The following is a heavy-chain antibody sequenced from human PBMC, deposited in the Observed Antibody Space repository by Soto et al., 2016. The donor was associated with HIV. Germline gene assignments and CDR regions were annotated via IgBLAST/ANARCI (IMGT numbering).Heavy chain of an antibody. CDR3: VRGESY. V-gene: IGHV3-21*02. CDR1: GFTFRSFS. Sequence: EVQLVESGGGLVKPGGSLRLSCAASGFTFRSFSMNWVRQAPGKGLEWVSSISSSSNYIFYADSVRGRFTISRDNANKSLYLLLSTLRVEDTAVYYCVRGESYWGLGTLVTVSS. J-gene: IGHJ4*02. CDR2: ISSSSNYI.